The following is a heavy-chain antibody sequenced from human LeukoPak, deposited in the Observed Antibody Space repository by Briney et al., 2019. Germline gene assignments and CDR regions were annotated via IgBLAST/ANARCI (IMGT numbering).Heavy chain of an antibody. J-gene: IGHJ4*02. Sequence: GGSLRLSCAASGFTFSSYWMHWVRQAPGKGLLWVSRINSDGSVTTYADSVKGRFTISRDNSKNTLYLQMNSLRADDTAVHYCAKDQGHSYTSIDYWGQGTLVTVSS. CDR2: INSDGSVT. V-gene: IGHV3-74*01. CDR1: GFTFSSYW. CDR3: AKDQGHSYTSIDY. D-gene: IGHD5-18*01.